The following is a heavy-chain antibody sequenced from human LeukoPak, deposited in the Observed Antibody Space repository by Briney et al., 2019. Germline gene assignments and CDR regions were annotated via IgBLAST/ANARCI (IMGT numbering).Heavy chain of an antibody. J-gene: IGHJ6*03. V-gene: IGHV4-61*02. D-gene: IGHD3-10*01. CDR3: ARHGLGEYHYMDV. CDR2: IYTSGST. CDR1: GGSISSGSYY. Sequence: PSETLSLTCTVSGGSISSGSYYWSWIRQPAGKGLEWIGRIYTSGSTNYNPSLKSRVTISVDTSKNQFSLKLSSVTAADTAVYYCARHGLGEYHYMDVWGKGTTVTISS.